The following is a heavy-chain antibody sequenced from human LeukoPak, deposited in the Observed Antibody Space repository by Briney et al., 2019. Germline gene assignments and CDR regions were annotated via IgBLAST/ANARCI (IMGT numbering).Heavy chain of an antibody. CDR2: ICGGST. J-gene: IGHJ4*02. D-gene: IGHD1-1*01. V-gene: IGHV3-23*01. Sequence: GGSLRLSCAASGFTFSSYGMSWVRQAPGRGLEWVSAICGGSTYYAHSVKGRFSASRDNSKNTLYLQMSSLRAEDTATYFCARTNLFDYWGQGTLVTVSS. CDR3: ARTNLFDY. CDR1: GFTFSSYG.